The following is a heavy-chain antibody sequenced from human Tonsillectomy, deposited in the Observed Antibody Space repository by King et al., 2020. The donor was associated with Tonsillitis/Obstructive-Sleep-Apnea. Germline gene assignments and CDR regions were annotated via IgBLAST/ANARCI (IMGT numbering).Heavy chain of an antibody. Sequence: VQLVQSGAEVKKPGASLKISCKGSGYSFTSYWIGWVRQMPGKGLEWMGIIYPGDSDTRYSPSFQGQVTISADKSISTAYLQWSSLKASDTAMYYCARLYYDFWSGYYPEPYYFDYWGQGTLVTVSS. J-gene: IGHJ4*02. CDR3: ARLYYDFWSGYYPEPYYFDY. V-gene: IGHV5-51*01. CDR1: GYSFTSYW. CDR2: IYPGDSDT. D-gene: IGHD3-3*01.